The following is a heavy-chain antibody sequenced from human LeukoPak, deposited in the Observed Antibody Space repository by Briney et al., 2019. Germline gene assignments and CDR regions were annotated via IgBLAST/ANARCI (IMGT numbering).Heavy chain of an antibody. Sequence: PGGSLRLSCAASGFAFSSYAMSWVRQAPGKGLEWVSAISGGGDHTFYVDSVKGRLTISRDNSKNTLYLQMNSLTAEDTAMYYCAKDPGTKVRGYYMDVWGKGTTVTVSS. V-gene: IGHV3-23*01. J-gene: IGHJ6*03. CDR3: AKDPGTKVRGYYMDV. D-gene: IGHD3-10*01. CDR1: GFAFSSYA. CDR2: ISGGGDHT.